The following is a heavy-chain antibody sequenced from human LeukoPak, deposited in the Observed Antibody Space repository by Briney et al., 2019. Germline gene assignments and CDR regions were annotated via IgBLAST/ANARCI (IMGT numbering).Heavy chain of an antibody. Sequence: PGGSLRLSCAASGFTFSSYGMHWVRQAPGKGLEWVAVIRYDGSNKYYADSVKGRFTISRDNSKNTLYLQLNSLRAEDTAVYYCAKGFYYFDYWGQGTLVTVSS. CDR2: IRYDGSNK. V-gene: IGHV3-30*02. CDR1: GFTFSSYG. J-gene: IGHJ4*02. CDR3: AKGFYYFDY.